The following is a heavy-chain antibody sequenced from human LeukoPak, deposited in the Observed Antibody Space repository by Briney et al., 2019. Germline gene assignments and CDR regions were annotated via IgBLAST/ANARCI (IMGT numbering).Heavy chain of an antibody. CDR2: IWYDGSNK. D-gene: IGHD3-10*01. CDR3: ARDLVWFGELSLYYFDY. Sequence: PGGSLRLSCAASGFTFSSYGMHWVRQAPGKGLEWVAVIWYDGSNKYYADSVKGRFTISRDNAKNSLYLQMNSLRAEDTAVYYCARDLVWFGELSLYYFDYWGQGTLVTVSS. CDR1: GFTFSSYG. J-gene: IGHJ4*02. V-gene: IGHV3-33*01.